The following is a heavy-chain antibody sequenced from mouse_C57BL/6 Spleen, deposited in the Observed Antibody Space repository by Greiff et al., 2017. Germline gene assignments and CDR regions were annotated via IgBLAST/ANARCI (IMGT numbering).Heavy chain of an antibody. V-gene: IGHV3-6*01. CDR1: GYSITSGYY. CDR2: ISYDGSN. CDR3: AKLRLSFAY. Sequence: EVQLVESGPGLVKPSQSLSLTCSVTGYSITSGYYWNWIRQFPGNKLEWMGYISYDGSNNYNPSLKNRISITRDTSTNQFFLKLNSVTTEDTATYYCAKLRLSFAYWGQGTLVTVSA. D-gene: IGHD3-2*02. J-gene: IGHJ3*01.